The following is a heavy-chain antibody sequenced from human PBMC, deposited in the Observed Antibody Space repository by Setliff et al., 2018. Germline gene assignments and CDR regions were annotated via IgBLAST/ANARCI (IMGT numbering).Heavy chain of an antibody. Sequence: PGGSLRLSCVASGFTFSSHGMTWVRLAPGKGLEWISYISSSSGLIYYADSVKGRFTISRDEAKNSLYLQMNSLRTEDTAVYYCARSAVAVPGQFYFDNWGQGTQVTVSS. CDR1: GFTFSSHG. CDR3: ARSAVAVPGQFYFDN. V-gene: IGHV3-48*01. CDR2: ISSSSGLI. J-gene: IGHJ4*02. D-gene: IGHD6-19*01.